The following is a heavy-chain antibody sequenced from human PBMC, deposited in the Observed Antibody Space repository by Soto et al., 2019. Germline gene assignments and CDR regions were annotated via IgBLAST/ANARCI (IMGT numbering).Heavy chain of an antibody. CDR3: ARLTAGAIYYFDY. Sequence: VESLKISCKGSGYSFTSYWISWVRQMPGKGLEWMGRIDPSDSYTSYSPSFQGHVTISADKSISTAYLQWSSLKASDTAMYFCARLTAGAIYYFDYWGQGTLVTVSS. CDR1: GYSFTSYW. CDR2: IDPSDSYT. J-gene: IGHJ4*02. V-gene: IGHV5-10-1*01. D-gene: IGHD1-26*01.